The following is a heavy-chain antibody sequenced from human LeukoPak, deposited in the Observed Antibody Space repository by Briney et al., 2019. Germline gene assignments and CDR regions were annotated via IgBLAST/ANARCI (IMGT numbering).Heavy chain of an antibody. Sequence: PSETLSLSCAVYGGSFSGYYWSWIRQPPGKGLEWIGEINHSGSTNYNPSLKSRVTISVDTSKNQFSLKLSSVTAADTAVYYCARAVRVLWYSNDVGPLVYWGQGTPVTVSS. CDR3: ARAVRVLWYSNDVGPLVY. CDR2: INHSGST. CDR1: GGSFSGYY. D-gene: IGHD4-11*01. J-gene: IGHJ4*02. V-gene: IGHV4-34*01.